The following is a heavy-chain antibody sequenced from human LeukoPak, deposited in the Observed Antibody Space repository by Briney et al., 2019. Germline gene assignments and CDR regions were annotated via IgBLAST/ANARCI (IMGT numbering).Heavy chain of an antibody. V-gene: IGHV4-59*08. CDR1: GGSISSYY. D-gene: IGHD6-19*01. CDR2: LYYSGST. J-gene: IGHJ4*02. Sequence: PSETLSLTCSVSGGSISSYYWSWIRQPPGEGLEWIGYLYYSGSTNSNPSLKSRVTMSVDTSKNQFSLKLSSVTAADTAVYYCARRVAVAGNYYFDYWGQGTLVTVSA. CDR3: ARRVAVAGNYYFDY.